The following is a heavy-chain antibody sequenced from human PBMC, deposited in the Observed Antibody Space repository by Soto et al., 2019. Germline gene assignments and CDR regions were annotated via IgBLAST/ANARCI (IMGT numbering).Heavy chain of an antibody. J-gene: IGHJ5*02. D-gene: IGHD2-2*01. CDR2: ITAGDGKT. V-gene: IGHV1-3*01. CDR3: ARDLYSSSFFWFDA. CDR1: GYNFTQYT. Sequence: QVHLVQSGAEVKKPGASVKVSCKASGYNFTQYTIHWVRQAPGQRLEWMGWITAGDGKTQYSKKFQTRVTIRSDVSATTVYMDLNSLRSEDTAVYYCARDLYSSSFFWFDAWGRGTLDIVSS.